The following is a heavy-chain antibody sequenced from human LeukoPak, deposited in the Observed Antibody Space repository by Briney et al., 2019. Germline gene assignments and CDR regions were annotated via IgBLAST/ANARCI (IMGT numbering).Heavy chain of an antibody. J-gene: IGHJ4*02. D-gene: IGHD2-15*01. Sequence: LPGGSLRLSCAASGFSVSSNYMSWVRQAPGKGLECVSVIYSGGNTYYTDSVKGRLTISRDKSKNTLYLQMNNLRAEDTAVYYCARKTVSGGQGDYWGPGTLVTVSS. CDR2: IYSGGNT. V-gene: IGHV3-66*01. CDR3: ARKTVSGGQGDY. CDR1: GFSVSSNY.